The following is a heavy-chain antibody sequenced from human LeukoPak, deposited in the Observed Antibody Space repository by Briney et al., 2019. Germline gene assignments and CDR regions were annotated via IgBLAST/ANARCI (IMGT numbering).Heavy chain of an antibody. J-gene: IGHJ4*02. CDR1: GFTFSSYD. CDR3: AKEGARTGTTTVDY. Sequence: PGGSLRLSCAASGFTFSSYDMHWVRQATGKGLEWVSAIGTAGDTYYPGSVKGRFTISRENGKNSLYLQMNSLRAEDTAVYYCAKEGARTGTTTVDYWGQGSLVTVSS. V-gene: IGHV3-13*01. CDR2: IGTAGDT. D-gene: IGHD1-1*01.